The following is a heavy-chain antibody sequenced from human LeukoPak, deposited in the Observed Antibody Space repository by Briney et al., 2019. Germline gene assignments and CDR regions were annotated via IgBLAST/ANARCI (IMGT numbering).Heavy chain of an antibody. V-gene: IGHV4-38-2*02. Sequence: PSETLSLTCTVSGYSINSGYYWGWIRQSPGKGLEWIGTIRHSGTTYYNPSLKSRVTISVDTSKNQFSLKLSSVTAADTAVYYCASRPRLVYGSSRDDYWGQGTLVTVSS. CDR3: ASRPRLVYGSSRDDY. D-gene: IGHD3-10*01. CDR1: GYSINSGYY. J-gene: IGHJ4*02. CDR2: IRHSGTT.